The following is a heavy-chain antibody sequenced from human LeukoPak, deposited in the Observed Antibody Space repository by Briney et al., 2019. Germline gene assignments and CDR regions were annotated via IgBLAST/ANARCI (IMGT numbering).Heavy chain of an antibody. Sequence: GGSLRLSCAASGFTFSDFAMSWVRQAPGKGLEWVSAISNNGGYTYYADSVQGRFTISRDNSKSTLCLQMNSLRAEDTAVYYCAKQLGYCSDGSCYFPYWGQGTLVTVSS. CDR1: GFTFSDFA. CDR2: ISNNGGYT. D-gene: IGHD2-15*01. CDR3: AKQLGYCSDGSCYFPY. J-gene: IGHJ4*02. V-gene: IGHV3-23*01.